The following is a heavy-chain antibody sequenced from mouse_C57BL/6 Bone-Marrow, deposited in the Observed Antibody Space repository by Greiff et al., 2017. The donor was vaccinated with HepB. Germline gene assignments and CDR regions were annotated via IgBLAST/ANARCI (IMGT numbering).Heavy chain of an antibody. CDR3: ARRPLLFRTWFAY. J-gene: IGHJ3*01. CDR1: GFTFSSYG. V-gene: IGHV5-6*02. CDR2: ISSGGSYT. D-gene: IGHD2-1*01. Sequence: EVKLMESGGDLVKPGGSLKLSCAASGFTFSSYGMSWVRQTPDKRLEWVATISSGGSYTYYPDSVKGRFTISRDNAKNTLYLQMRSLKSEDTAMYYCARRPLLFRTWFAYWGQGTLVTVSA.